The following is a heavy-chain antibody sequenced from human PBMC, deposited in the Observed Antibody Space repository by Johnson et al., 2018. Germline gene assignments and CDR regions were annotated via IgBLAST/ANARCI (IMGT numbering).Heavy chain of an antibody. V-gene: IGHV3-73*02. J-gene: IGHJ3*01. CDR3: ADDSSQMSELFDV. Sequence: VQLQESGGGLVQPGGSLKLSCAGSGFAFSDSAVHWVRQASWKGLEWVGRIRSKSNNYATAHAAPVRDRFTGSSDDSKNTLYLQMNSLKVEDTAIYFCADDSSQMSELFDVCGQGTTFTVSS. D-gene: IGHD3-22*01. CDR1: GFAFSDSA. CDR2: IRSKSNNYAT.